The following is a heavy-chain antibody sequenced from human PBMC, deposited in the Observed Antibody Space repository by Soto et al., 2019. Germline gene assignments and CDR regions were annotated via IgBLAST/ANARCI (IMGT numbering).Heavy chain of an antibody. CDR3: ARVPDKSGSKEGDFDY. CDR2: ISYDGDNK. V-gene: IGHV3-30-3*01. D-gene: IGHD3-10*01. Sequence: QVQLVESGGGVVQPGTSPRLSCTASGFNLVNYAMHWVRQAPGKGLEWVAVISYDGDNKYYADSVKGRFTVSRDNSKNTLYPQLNSLRVEDTARYYCARVPDKSGSKEGDFDYWGQGTLVAVSS. CDR1: GFNLVNYA. J-gene: IGHJ4*02.